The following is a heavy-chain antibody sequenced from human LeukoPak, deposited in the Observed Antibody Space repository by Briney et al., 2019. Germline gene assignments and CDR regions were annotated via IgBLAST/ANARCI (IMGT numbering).Heavy chain of an antibody. CDR1: GFSISSRGYY. D-gene: IGHD3-9*01. CDR2: IYYSGST. CDR3: ARISLTGYAPISGYFDY. Sequence: SETLSLTCTGSGFSISSRGYYWGWIRQPPGKGLEWIGSIYYSGSTYYNPSLKSRVTISVDTSKNQFSLKLSSVTAADTAVYYCARISLTGYAPISGYFDYWGQGTLVTVSS. J-gene: IGHJ4*02. V-gene: IGHV4-39*07.